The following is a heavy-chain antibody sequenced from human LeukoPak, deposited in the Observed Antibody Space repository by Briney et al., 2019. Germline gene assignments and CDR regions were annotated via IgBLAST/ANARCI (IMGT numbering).Heavy chain of an antibody. D-gene: IGHD3-22*01. CDR2: FGTRSTSI. CDR3: AREVSEGFDF. CDR1: GFTFSGYS. Sequence: PGGSLRLSCTASGFTFSGYSMNWIRQAPGEGLEWVSSFGTRSTSIYHAGSVKGRFAISRDNAKNSLYLQMNSLRAEDTAVYYCAREVSEGFDFWGQGTLVTVSS. J-gene: IGHJ4*02. V-gene: IGHV3-21*01.